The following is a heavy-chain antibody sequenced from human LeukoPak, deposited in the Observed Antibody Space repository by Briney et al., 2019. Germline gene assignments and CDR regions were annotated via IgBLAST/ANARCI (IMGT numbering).Heavy chain of an antibody. CDR2: ISYDGSNK. Sequence: GGSLRLSCAASGFTFSDYYMSWIRQAPGKGLEWVAVISYDGSNKYYADSVKGRFTISRDNSKNTLYLQMNSLRAEDTAVYYCARLIGVTDAFDTWGQGTMVTVSS. J-gene: IGHJ3*02. CDR3: ARLIGVTDAFDT. CDR1: GFTFSDYY. V-gene: IGHV3-30*03. D-gene: IGHD2/OR15-2a*01.